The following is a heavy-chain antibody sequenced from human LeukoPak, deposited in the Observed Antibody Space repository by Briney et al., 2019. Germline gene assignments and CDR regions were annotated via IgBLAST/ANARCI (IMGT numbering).Heavy chain of an antibody. D-gene: IGHD6-13*01. Sequence: GGSLRLSCAASGITFSGYGMSWVRQAPGKGPEWVSGISGSGDTTDYADSVKGRFTISRDNSKGTLYLQMNSLRAEDTGVYYCATRQKMVVYWGQGTLVTVSS. J-gene: IGHJ4*02. CDR2: ISGSGDTT. CDR3: ATRQKMVVY. CDR1: GITFSGYG. V-gene: IGHV3-23*01.